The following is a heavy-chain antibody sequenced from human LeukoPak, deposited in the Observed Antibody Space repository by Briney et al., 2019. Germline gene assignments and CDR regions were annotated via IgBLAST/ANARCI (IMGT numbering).Heavy chain of an antibody. J-gene: IGHJ4*02. Sequence: GGSLRLSCAASGFTVSSNYMSWVRQAPGKGLEWVSVIYSGGSTYYADSVKGRLTISRDNSKNTLYLQMNSLRAEDTAVYYCARLGGYSYGYPSYYFDYWGQGTLVTVSS. CDR2: IYSGGST. V-gene: IGHV3-53*01. CDR3: ARLGGYSYGYPSYYFDY. D-gene: IGHD5-18*01. CDR1: GFTVSSNY.